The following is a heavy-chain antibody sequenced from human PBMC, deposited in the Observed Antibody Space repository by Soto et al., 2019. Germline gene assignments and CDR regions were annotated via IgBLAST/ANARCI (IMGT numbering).Heavy chain of an antibody. Sequence: GESLKISCKGSGYIFTSHWIAWVRQMPGKGLEWRGVIYPGDSDTIYSPSFQGQVTFSVDKSISTVYLQWTTLKASATAIYYCSRRVPSGSGADYYGMDVWGQGTTVTVSS. D-gene: IGHD3-10*01. J-gene: IGHJ6*02. CDR3: SRRVPSGSGADYYGMDV. V-gene: IGHV5-51*01. CDR1: GYIFTSHW. CDR2: IYPGDSDT.